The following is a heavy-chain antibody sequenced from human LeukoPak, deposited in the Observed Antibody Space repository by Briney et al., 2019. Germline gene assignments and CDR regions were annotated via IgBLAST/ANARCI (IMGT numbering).Heavy chain of an antibody. CDR3: AKDMGARYGSGSYYNGGFDY. Sequence: AGRSLGLSCAASGFTFDDYAMHWVRQAPGKGLEWVSGISWNSGSIGYADSVKGRFTISRDNAKNSLYLQMNSLRAEDTALHYCAKDMGARYGSGSYYNGGFDYWGQGTLVTVSS. CDR1: GFTFDDYA. CDR2: ISWNSGSI. D-gene: IGHD3-10*01. J-gene: IGHJ4*02. V-gene: IGHV3-9*01.